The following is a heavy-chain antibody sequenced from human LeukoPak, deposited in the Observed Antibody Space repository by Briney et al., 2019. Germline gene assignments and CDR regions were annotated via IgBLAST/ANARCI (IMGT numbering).Heavy chain of an antibody. CDR1: GGTFSSYA. J-gene: IGHJ3*02. D-gene: IGHD3-9*01. V-gene: IGHV1-69*06. CDR2: IIPIFGTA. Sequence: ASVKVSCKASGGTFSSYAISWVRQAPGQGLEWMGGIIPIFGTANYAQKFQGRVTITADKSTSTAYMELSSLRSEDTAVYYCARDPGVLRYFDWSLGDAFDIWGQGTMVTVSS. CDR3: ARDPGVLRYFDWSLGDAFDI.